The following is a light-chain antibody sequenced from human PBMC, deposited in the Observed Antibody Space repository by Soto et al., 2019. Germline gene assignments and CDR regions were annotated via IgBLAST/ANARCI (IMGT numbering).Light chain of an antibody. Sequence: EIVMTQSRATLSVSPGEGATLSCRASQSVSSKLAWYQQKPGQAPRLLIYGASTRATGIPARFSGSGSGTEFTLIISSLQSEDSAVYYCQQYNSWLWTFGQGTKEDIK. V-gene: IGKV3-15*01. J-gene: IGKJ1*01. CDR3: QQYNSWLWT. CDR1: QSVSSK. CDR2: GAS.